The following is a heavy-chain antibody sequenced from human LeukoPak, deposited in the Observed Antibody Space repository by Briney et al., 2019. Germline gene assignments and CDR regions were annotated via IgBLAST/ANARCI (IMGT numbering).Heavy chain of an antibody. D-gene: IGHD3-10*01. J-gene: IGHJ6*03. Sequence: SVKVSCKASGGTFSSYAISWVRQAPGQGLEWMGGIIPNFGTANYAQKFQGRVTITTDESTSTAYMELSSLRSEDTAVYYCARDRGSGSYYISDYYYYMDVWGKGTTVTVSS. CDR2: IIPNFGTA. CDR1: GGTFSSYA. V-gene: IGHV1-69*05. CDR3: ARDRGSGSYYISDYYYYMDV.